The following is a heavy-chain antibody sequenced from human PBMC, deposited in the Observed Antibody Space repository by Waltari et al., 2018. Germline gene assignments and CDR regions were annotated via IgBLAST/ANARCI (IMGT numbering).Heavy chain of an antibody. J-gene: IGHJ4*02. CDR1: GYTFTSYD. CDR2: MNPNRGNT. CDR3: ASVEYHSVGYFDY. Sequence: QVQLVQSGAEVKKPGASVKVSCKASGYTFTSYDINWVRQATGQGLEWMGWMNPNRGNTGYAQKFQGRVTMARNTSISTAYMELSSLRSEDAAVYYCASVEYHSVGYFDYWGQGTLVTVSS. V-gene: IGHV1-8*01. D-gene: IGHD1-26*01.